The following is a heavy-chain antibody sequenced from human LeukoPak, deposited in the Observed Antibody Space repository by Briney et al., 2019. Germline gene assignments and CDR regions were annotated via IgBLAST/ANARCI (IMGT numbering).Heavy chain of an antibody. V-gene: IGHV3-11*06. CDR3: ARAPHYSNYGPYYYGMDV. Sequence: GGSLRLSCAASGFTFSDYYMSWIRQAPGKGLEWVSYISSSSSYTNYADSVKGRFTISRDNAKNSLYLQMNSLRAEDTAVYYCARAPHYSNYGPYYYGMDVWGQGTAVTVSS. CDR2: ISSSSSYT. J-gene: IGHJ6*02. CDR1: GFTFSDYY. D-gene: IGHD4-11*01.